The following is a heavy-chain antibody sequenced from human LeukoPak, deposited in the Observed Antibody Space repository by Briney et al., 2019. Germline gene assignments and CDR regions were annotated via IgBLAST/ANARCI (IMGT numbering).Heavy chain of an antibody. D-gene: IGHD3-22*01. CDR3: ARRLGYDSSGSAHDRSYFDY. Sequence: ASVKVSCKASGYTFTSYYMHWVRQAPGQGLEWMGIINPSGGSTSYAQKFQGRVTMTRDTSISTAYMELSRLRSDDTAVYYCARRLGYDSSGSAHDRSYFDYWGQGTLVTVSS. J-gene: IGHJ4*02. CDR2: INPSGGST. CDR1: GYTFTSYY. V-gene: IGHV1-46*01.